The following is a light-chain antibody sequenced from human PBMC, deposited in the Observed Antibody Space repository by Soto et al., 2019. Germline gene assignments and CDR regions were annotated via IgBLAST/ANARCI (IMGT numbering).Light chain of an antibody. CDR3: QQTYSTLWT. J-gene: IGKJ1*01. V-gene: IGKV1-39*01. CDR2: AAS. CDR1: QSVSRY. Sequence: DIQMTQSPSSLSASLGDSVTITCRASQSVSRYLNWYQQKPGKAPKLLIYAASRLQSGVPSRFSGSGSGTDFTLTISSLQPEDFATYYCQQTYSTLWTFGQGTKVEIK.